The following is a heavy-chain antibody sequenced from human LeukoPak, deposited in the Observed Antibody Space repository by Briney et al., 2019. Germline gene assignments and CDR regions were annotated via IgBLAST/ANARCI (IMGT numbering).Heavy chain of an antibody. D-gene: IGHD5-12*01. CDR3: ARDPSNSGYDYLYYFDY. V-gene: IGHV1-2*02. Sequence: ASVKVSCKASGYTFTGYYMHWVRQAPGQGLEWMGWINPDDGGTNYAQKFQGRVTMTRDMSISTAYMELSRLRSDDTAVYYCARDPSNSGYDYLYYFDYWGQGTLVTVSS. J-gene: IGHJ4*02. CDR1: GYTFTGYY. CDR2: INPDDGGT.